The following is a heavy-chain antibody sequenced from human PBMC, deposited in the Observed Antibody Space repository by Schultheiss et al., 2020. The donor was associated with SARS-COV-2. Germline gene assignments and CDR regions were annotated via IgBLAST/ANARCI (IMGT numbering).Heavy chain of an antibody. CDR1: GFTFNTYS. CDR3: ARATEKFDY. D-gene: IGHD1-26*01. V-gene: IGHV3-21*01. J-gene: IGHJ4*02. CDR2: ISSSSSYI. Sequence: GESLKISCAASGFTFNTYSMNWVRQAPGKGLEWVSSISSSSSYIYYADSVKGRFTISRDDAKNSLYLQMNSLRAEDTAVYYCARATEKFDYWGQGTLVTVSS.